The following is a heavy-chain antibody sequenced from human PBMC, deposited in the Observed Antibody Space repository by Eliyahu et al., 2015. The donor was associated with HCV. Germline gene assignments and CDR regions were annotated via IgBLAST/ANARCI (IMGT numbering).Heavy chain of an antibody. CDR2: INSNSGGT. Sequence: QVQLXQSGAEVXKPGASVKVSCXASGYTFTCYYXHGVRQAPGQGFEWMGWINSNSGGTNYAQKFQGRVTMTRDTXISTAYMELSRLRSDDTAVYYCARDFDCSGGSCYWYYYYYGMDVWGQGTTVTVSS. CDR3: ARDFDCSGGSCYWYYYYYGMDV. J-gene: IGHJ6*02. D-gene: IGHD2-15*01. CDR1: GYTFTCYY. V-gene: IGHV1-2*02.